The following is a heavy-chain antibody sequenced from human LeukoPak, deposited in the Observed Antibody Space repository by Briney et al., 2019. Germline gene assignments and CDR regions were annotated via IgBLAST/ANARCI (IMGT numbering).Heavy chain of an antibody. J-gene: IGHJ4*02. CDR3: AKDTFSQGGSYYFDY. V-gene: IGHV3-30*02. D-gene: IGHD1-26*01. CDR2: IWHDGSNK. CDR1: GFTFRSYG. Sequence: TGGSLRLSCAASGFTFRSYGMHWVRQAPGKGLDWVAYIWHDGSNKYYGDSVKGRFTISRDDPKNTLYLQMNSLRAEDTAVYYCAKDTFSQGGSYYFDYWGQGTLVTVSS.